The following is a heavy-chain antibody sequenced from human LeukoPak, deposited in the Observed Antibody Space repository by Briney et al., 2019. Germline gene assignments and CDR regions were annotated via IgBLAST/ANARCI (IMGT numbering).Heavy chain of an antibody. CDR3: VRGGASTWS. CDR2: INDDGSST. Sequence: GGSLRLSCAASGFTFSSYAMSWVRQAPGKGPVWVSRINDDGSSTSYADSVKGRFTISRDDAKNTLYLQMNSLRAEDTAVYYCVRGGASTWSWGQGTLVTVSS. V-gene: IGHV3-74*01. D-gene: IGHD2-15*01. J-gene: IGHJ5*02. CDR1: GFTFSSYA.